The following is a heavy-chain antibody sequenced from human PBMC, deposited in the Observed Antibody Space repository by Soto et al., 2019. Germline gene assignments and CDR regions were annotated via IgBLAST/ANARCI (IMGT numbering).Heavy chain of an antibody. Sequence: GGSLRLSCAASGFTFSSYWMSWVRQAPGKGLEWVANIKQDGSEKYYVDSVKGRFTISRDNAKNSLYLQMNSLRAEDTAVYYCAREPLLKRITIFGVVLYFDYWGQGTLVTGSS. CDR3: AREPLLKRITIFGVVLYFDY. CDR2: IKQDGSEK. D-gene: IGHD3-3*01. CDR1: GFTFSSYW. J-gene: IGHJ4*02. V-gene: IGHV3-7*01.